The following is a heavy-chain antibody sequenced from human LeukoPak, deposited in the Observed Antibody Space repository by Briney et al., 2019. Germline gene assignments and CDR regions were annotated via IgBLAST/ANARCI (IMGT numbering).Heavy chain of an antibody. CDR2: IYGGGSA. CDR3: ARAGILTGYYLDY. D-gene: IGHD3-9*01. CDR1: GFTVSSNY. Sequence: GGSLRLSCAPSGFTVSSNYMTWVRQAPGRGLEWVSVIYGGGSAYYADSVKGRFTISRDNSKNTLYLQMNSLRAEDTAVYYCARAGILTGYYLDYWGQGTLVTVSS. V-gene: IGHV3-66*01. J-gene: IGHJ4*02.